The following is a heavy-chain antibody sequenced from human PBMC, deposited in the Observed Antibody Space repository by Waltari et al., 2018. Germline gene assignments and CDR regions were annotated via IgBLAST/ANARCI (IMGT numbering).Heavy chain of an antibody. Sequence: QVQLVQSGAEVKKPGASVKVSCKASGYTFTSYAMHWVRQAPGQRLEWMGWINAGNGNTKYSQKFQGRVTITRDTSASTAYMELSSLRSEDTAVYYCARVIAAAARKGFYYYYGMDVWGQGTTVTVSS. CDR1: GYTFTSYA. J-gene: IGHJ6*02. D-gene: IGHD6-13*01. CDR2: INAGNGNT. CDR3: ARVIAAAARKGFYYYYGMDV. V-gene: IGHV1-3*01.